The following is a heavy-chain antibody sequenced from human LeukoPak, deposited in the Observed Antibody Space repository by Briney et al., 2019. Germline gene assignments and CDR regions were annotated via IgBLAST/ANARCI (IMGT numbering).Heavy chain of an antibody. J-gene: IGHJ4*02. CDR3: VKGSGPTSGVPYYYFDY. Sequence: GGSLRLSCAASGFNYSSYTMNWVRQAPGMGLEWLSYISASRGITYYADSVKGRFTISRDNAKNSLYLQVNSLRAEDTAVYYCVKGSGPTSGVPYYYFDYWGQGVLVTVSA. CDR1: GFNYSSYT. D-gene: IGHD3-10*01. CDR2: ISASRGIT. V-gene: IGHV3-48*01.